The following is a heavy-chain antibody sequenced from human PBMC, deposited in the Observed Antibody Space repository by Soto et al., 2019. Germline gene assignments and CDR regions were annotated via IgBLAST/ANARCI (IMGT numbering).Heavy chain of an antibody. V-gene: IGHV4-59*08. CDR3: ARPKTIGAAAGKGWFDP. J-gene: IGHJ5*02. CDR2: IYYSGST. Sequence: SGTLSLTCTVCGGSISSYYWSWIRQPPGKGLEWIGYIYYSGSTNYSPSLKGRLIISVDPSKNQFSLKLTSVTAADMAMYYCARPKTIGAAAGKGWFDPWGQGTLVTVPQ. CDR1: GGSISSYY. D-gene: IGHD6-13*01.